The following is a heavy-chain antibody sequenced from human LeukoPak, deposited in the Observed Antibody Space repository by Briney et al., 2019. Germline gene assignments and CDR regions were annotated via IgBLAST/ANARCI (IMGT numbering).Heavy chain of an antibody. CDR2: TYPGDSDT. CDR3: ARLLSTYDFWRHDAFDI. V-gene: IGHV5-51*01. J-gene: IGHJ3*02. D-gene: IGHD3-3*01. CDR1: GYSFTSYW. Sequence: GESLKISCKGSGYSFTSYWIGWVRQMPGKGLEWMGITYPGDSDTRYSPSFQGQVTISADKSISTAYLQWSSLKASDTAMYYCARLLSTYDFWRHDAFDIWGQGTMVTVSS.